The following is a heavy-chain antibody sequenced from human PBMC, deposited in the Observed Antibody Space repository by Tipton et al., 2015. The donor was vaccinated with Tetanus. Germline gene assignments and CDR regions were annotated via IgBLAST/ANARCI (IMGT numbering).Heavy chain of an antibody. Sequence: TLSLTCTVSGGSMNTRTFYWGWIRQPPGKGLEWIGSLDYSGNTYYNSSLMSRVTISVDTSKNQFSLRLNSVTAVDTAVYYCAKSDRVTRTSWYFHDWGQGTLVTVSS. CDR1: GGSMNTRTFY. D-gene: IGHD2-2*01. J-gene: IGHJ4*02. V-gene: IGHV4-39*01. CDR3: AKSDRVTRTSWYFHD. CDR2: LDYSGNT.